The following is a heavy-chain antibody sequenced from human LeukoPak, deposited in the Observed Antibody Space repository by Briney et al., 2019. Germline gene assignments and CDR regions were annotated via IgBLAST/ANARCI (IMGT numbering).Heavy chain of an antibody. CDR1: GGSISSYY. Sequence: SEXLSLTCTVSGGSISSYYWSWVRQPPGKGLEWIGYIYYSGSTKYNPSLTSRVTISVDTSKNQFSLKLSSVTAADTAVYYCARVRGGSDYYYYYMDVWGKGTTVTVSS. CDR3: ARVRGGSDYYYYYMDV. D-gene: IGHD3-10*01. CDR2: IYYSGST. V-gene: IGHV4-59*01. J-gene: IGHJ6*03.